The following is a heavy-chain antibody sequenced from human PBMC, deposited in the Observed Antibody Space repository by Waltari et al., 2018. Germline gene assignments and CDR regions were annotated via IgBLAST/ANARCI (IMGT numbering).Heavy chain of an antibody. CDR1: GGTFSSHA. V-gene: IGHV1-69*04. Sequence: QVQLVQSGAEVTKPGSSVKVSCKASGGTFSSHAISWVRQAPGQGLEWMGRIIPILGIANYAQKFQGRVTITADKSTSTAYMELSSLRSEDTAVYYCARDQCSGGSCYRTNYYYGMDVWGQGTTVTVSS. J-gene: IGHJ6*02. D-gene: IGHD2-15*01. CDR2: IIPILGIA. CDR3: ARDQCSGGSCYRTNYYYGMDV.